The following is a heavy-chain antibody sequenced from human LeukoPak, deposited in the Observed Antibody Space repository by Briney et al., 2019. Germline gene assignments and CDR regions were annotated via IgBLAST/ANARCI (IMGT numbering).Heavy chain of an antibody. J-gene: IGHJ3*02. CDR2: IYYSGST. CDR3: ARVSGGNGDAFDI. D-gene: IGHD4-23*01. CDR1: GGSISSYY. V-gene: IGHV4-59*01. Sequence: PSETLSLACTVSGGSISSYYWSWIRQPPGKGLEWIGYIYYSGSTNYNPSLKSRVTISVDTSKNQFSLQLSSVTAADTAVYYCARVSGGNGDAFDIWGQGTMVTVSS.